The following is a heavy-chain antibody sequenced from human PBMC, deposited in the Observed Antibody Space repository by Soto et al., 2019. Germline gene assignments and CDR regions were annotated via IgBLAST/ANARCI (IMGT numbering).Heavy chain of an antibody. V-gene: IGHV3-23*01. CDR3: AKVVTIFGGPFDY. CDR1: GFTFSSYA. J-gene: IGHJ4*02. CDR2: ISGSGGST. Sequence: PGGSLRLSCAASGFTFSSYAMSWVRQAPGKGLGWVSAISGSGGSTYYADSVKGRFTISRDNSKNTLYLQMNSLRAEDTAVYYCAKVVTIFGGPFDYWGQGTLVTVSS. D-gene: IGHD3-3*01.